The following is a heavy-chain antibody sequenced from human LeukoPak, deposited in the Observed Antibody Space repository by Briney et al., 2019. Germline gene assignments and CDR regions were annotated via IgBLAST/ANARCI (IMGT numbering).Heavy chain of an antibody. Sequence: GGSLRLSCAASGFTFSDYYMSWIRQAPGKGLEGVSYISSSGSTIYYADSVKGRFTISRDNAKNSLYLQMNSLRAEDTAVYYCARAAYCGGDCYNDYYYYGMDVWGQGTTVTVSS. J-gene: IGHJ6*02. CDR2: ISSSGSTI. CDR1: GFTFSDYY. CDR3: ARAAYCGGDCYNDYYYYGMDV. D-gene: IGHD2-21*02. V-gene: IGHV3-11*01.